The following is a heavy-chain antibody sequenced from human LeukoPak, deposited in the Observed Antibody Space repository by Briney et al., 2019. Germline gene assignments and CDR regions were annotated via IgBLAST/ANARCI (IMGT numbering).Heavy chain of an antibody. CDR1: GDAVSSADYY. D-gene: IGHD2-15*01. CDR2: IYYSGNT. Sequence: SQTLSFTCTVSGDAVSSADYYCTWVRQSPGKGLEWIGYIYYSGNTYYSPSLRSRVTISLDTSRNQFSLSLNSVTAADTAVYFCARENLGFCRDGSCHHTGLDSWGQGTLVTVTS. J-gene: IGHJ4*02. CDR3: ARENLGFCRDGSCHHTGLDS. V-gene: IGHV4-30-4*01.